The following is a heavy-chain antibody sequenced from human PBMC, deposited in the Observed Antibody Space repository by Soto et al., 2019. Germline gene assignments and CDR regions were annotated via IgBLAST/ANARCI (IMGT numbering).Heavy chain of an antibody. Sequence: ASVKVSFKASGYTFTRYGISWLRQAPGQGLEWMGWISAYNGNTNYAQKLQGRVTMTTDTSTSTAYMELRSLRSDDTAVYYCAREGYCSGGSCLVYYYYGMDVWGQGTTVTVSS. V-gene: IGHV1-18*04. CDR2: ISAYNGNT. D-gene: IGHD2-15*01. CDR1: GYTFTRYG. CDR3: AREGYCSGGSCLVYYYYGMDV. J-gene: IGHJ6*02.